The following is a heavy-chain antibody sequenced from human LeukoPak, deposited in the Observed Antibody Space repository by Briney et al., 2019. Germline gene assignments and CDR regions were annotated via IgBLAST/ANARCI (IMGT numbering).Heavy chain of an antibody. Sequence: ASVKVSYKPSRYTFTSYFINWVPPATRQGREWMGWMNPNSANTGYAQKFQGRDTITRNTSISTAYMELSSLRSEDTAVYYCARGKSDSSGYPDYWGKGTLVTVSS. D-gene: IGHD3-22*01. CDR3: ARGKSDSSGYPDY. CDR1: RYTFTSYF. J-gene: IGHJ4*01. V-gene: IGHV1-8*03. CDR2: MNPNSANT.